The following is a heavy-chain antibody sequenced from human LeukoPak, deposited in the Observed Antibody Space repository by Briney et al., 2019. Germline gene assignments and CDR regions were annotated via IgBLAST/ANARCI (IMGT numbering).Heavy chain of an antibody. V-gene: IGHV3-11*01. J-gene: IGHJ4*02. Sequence: GGSLRLSCAASGFTFSDYYMSCIRQAPGKGLEWGSYISSSVSTIYYADAVKGRFTISRDNAKNSLYLQMNSLRAEDTAVYYCAREGAATGFDYWGQGTLVTVSS. CDR2: ISSSVSTI. D-gene: IGHD6-13*01. CDR3: AREGAATGFDY. CDR1: GFTFSDYY.